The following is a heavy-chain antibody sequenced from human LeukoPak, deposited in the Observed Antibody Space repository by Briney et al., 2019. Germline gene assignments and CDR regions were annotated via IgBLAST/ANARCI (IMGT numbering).Heavy chain of an antibody. J-gene: IGHJ4*02. CDR3: ARDSIAVAGREKMLDY. V-gene: IGHV1-18*01. CDR1: GGTFNSYD. Sequence: ASVKVSCKASGGTFNSYDISWVRQAPGQGLEWMGWISAYNGNTNYAQKLQGRVTMTTDTSTSTAYMELRSLRSDDTAVYYCARDSIAVAGREKMLDYWGQGTVVTVSS. D-gene: IGHD6-19*01. CDR2: ISAYNGNT.